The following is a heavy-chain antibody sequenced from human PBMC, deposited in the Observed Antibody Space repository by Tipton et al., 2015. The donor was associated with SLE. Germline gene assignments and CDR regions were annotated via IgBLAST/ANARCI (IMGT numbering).Heavy chain of an antibody. V-gene: IGHV4-34*01. CDR3: AGAPYSSSWKSFDY. J-gene: IGHJ4*02. Sequence: GLVKPSETLSLTCTVSGGSISSYYWSWIRQPPGKGLEWIGEINHSGSTNYNPSLKSRVTISVDTSKNQFSLKLRSVTAADTAGYYCAGAPYSSSWKSFDYWGQGTLVTVSS. D-gene: IGHD6-13*01. CDR2: INHSGST. CDR1: GGSISSYY.